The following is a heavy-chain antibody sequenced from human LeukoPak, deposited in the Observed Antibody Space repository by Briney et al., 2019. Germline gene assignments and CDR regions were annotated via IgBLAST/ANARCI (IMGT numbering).Heavy chain of an antibody. CDR1: GYAFTGYY. D-gene: IGHD3-22*01. CDR3: ARGYYDSSGYYVQNY. CDR2: INPNSGGT. V-gene: IGHV1-2*02. Sequence: ASVKVSCKASGYAFTGYYMHWVRQAPGQGLEWMGWINPNSGGTNYAQKFQGRVTMTRDTSISTAYMKLRSLRSDDTAVYYCARGYYDSSGYYVQNYWGQGTLVTVSS. J-gene: IGHJ4*02.